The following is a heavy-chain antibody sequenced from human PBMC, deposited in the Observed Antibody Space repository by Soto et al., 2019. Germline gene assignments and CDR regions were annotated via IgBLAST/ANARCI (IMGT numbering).Heavy chain of an antibody. V-gene: IGHV1-3*01. D-gene: IGHD3-22*01. CDR3: ARVGIVSYYYYYGMDV. Sequence: GASVKVSCKASGYTFTSYAMHWVRQAPGQRLEWMGWINAGNGNTKYSQKFQGRVTITRDTSASTAYMELSSLRSEDTAVYYCARVGIVSYYYYYGMDVWGQGTTVTVYS. CDR1: GYTFTSYA. J-gene: IGHJ6*02. CDR2: INAGNGNT.